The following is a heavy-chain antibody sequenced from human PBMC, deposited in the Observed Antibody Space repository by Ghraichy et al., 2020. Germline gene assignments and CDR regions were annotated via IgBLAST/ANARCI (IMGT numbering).Heavy chain of an antibody. CDR1: GFTFSSYA. D-gene: IGHD2-15*01. V-gene: IGHV3-48*02. CDR3: AREGGKYCSGGSCFRDFDY. CDR2: ITSSGTTI. J-gene: IGHJ4*02. Sequence: GGSLRLSCAASGFTFSSYAMDWVRQAPGKGLEWLSYITSSGTTIYYADSVKGRFTISRDNAKNSLYLQMSSLRDEDTAVYYCAREGGKYCSGGSCFRDFDYVGQGTLVTVSS.